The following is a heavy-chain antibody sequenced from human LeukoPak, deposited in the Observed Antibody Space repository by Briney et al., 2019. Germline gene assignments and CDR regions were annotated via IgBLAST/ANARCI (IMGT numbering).Heavy chain of an antibody. J-gene: IGHJ4*02. CDR2: IYYSGST. CDR1: GGSISSYY. V-gene: IGHV4-59*01. D-gene: IGHD3-22*01. CDR3: AGIVHDSSGYFSYRFDY. Sequence: PSETLSLTCTVSGGSISSYYWSWIRQPPGKGLEWIGYIYYSGSTNYNPSLKSRVTISVGTSKNQFSLQLTSVTAADTAVYYCAGIVHDSSGYFSYRFDYWGQGTLVTVSS.